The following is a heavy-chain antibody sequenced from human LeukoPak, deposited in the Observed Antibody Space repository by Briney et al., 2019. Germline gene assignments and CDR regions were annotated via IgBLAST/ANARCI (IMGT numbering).Heavy chain of an antibody. D-gene: IGHD6-19*01. CDR1: GGSFSGYY. CDR3: APGALAGISRWFDP. J-gene: IGHJ5*02. V-gene: IGHV4-34*01. CDR2: INHSGST. Sequence: PSETLSLTCAVYGGSFSGYYWSWIRQPPGKGLEWIGEINHSGSTNYNPSLKSRVTISVDTSKNQFSLKLSSVTAADTAVYYCAPGALAGISRWFDPWGQGTLVTVSS.